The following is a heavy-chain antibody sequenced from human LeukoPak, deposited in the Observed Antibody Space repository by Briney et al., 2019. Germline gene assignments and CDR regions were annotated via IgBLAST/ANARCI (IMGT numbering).Heavy chain of an antibody. J-gene: IGHJ4*02. CDR3: ARDSPGYLAYDS. Sequence: GGSLRLSYAASGFTFSTYWMTWVRQAPGKGPEWVANIKEDGSATYYVDSVKGRFTISRDNAKKSLYLQMNSLRAEDTAVYYCARDSPGYLAYDSWGQGTLVTVSS. CDR1: GFTFSTYW. V-gene: IGHV3-7*04. D-gene: IGHD1-1*01. CDR2: IKEDGSAT.